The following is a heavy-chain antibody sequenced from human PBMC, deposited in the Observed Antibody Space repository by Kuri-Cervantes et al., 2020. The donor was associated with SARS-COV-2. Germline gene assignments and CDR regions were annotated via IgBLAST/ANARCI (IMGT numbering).Heavy chain of an antibody. CDR3: AKDSEDCSSTSCYIDY. V-gene: IGHV3-30*02. CDR1: GFTFSSYG. CDR2: IRYDGSNK. J-gene: IGHJ4*02. Sequence: GGSLRLSCAASGFTFSSYGMHWVRQAPGKGLEWVAFIRYDGSNKYYADSVKGRVTISRDNSKNSLYLQMNSLRTEDTALYYCAKDSEDCSSTSCYIDYWGQGTLVTVSS. D-gene: IGHD2-2*01.